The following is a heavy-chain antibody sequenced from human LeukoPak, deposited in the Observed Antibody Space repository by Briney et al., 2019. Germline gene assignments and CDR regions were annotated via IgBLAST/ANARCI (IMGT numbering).Heavy chain of an antibody. Sequence: SVKASCKASGGTFSSYAISWVRQAPGQGLEWMGGIIPIFGTANYAQKFQGRVTITTDESTSTAYMELSSLRSEDTAVYYCARGVVVIKTPSSALDYWGQGTLVTVSS. V-gene: IGHV1-69*05. D-gene: IGHD3-22*01. J-gene: IGHJ4*02. CDR2: IIPIFGTA. CDR3: ARGVVVIKTPSSALDY. CDR1: GGTFSSYA.